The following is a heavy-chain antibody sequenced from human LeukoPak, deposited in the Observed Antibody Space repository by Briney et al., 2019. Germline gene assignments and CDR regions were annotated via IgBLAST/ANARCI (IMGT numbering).Heavy chain of an antibody. J-gene: IGHJ4*02. CDR3: ARVRAISSGWSGGDY. D-gene: IGHD6-19*01. CDR1: GFTFSSYS. Sequence: PGGSLRLSCAASGFTFSSYSMNWVRQAPGKGLEWVSSISSSSSYIYYADSVKGRFTISRDNAKNSLYLQMNSLRAEDTAVYYCARVRAISSGWSGGDYWGQGTLVTLS. V-gene: IGHV3-21*01. CDR2: ISSSSSYI.